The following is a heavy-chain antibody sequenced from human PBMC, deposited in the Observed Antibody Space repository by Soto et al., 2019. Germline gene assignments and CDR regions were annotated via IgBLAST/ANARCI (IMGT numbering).Heavy chain of an antibody. Sequence: ASVKVSCKASGYIFTGYHIHWVRQAPGRGLEWMGWINPNSGDTEYAQNFQGRVTMTRDTSFNLVYMEMSGLMSDDTAVYYCPRDARGTPGFDEMDNWGQGTTVTVSS. D-gene: IGHD3-9*01. CDR1: GYIFTGYH. J-gene: IGHJ6*02. V-gene: IGHV1-2*02. CDR3: PRDARGTPGFDEMDN. CDR2: INPNSGDT.